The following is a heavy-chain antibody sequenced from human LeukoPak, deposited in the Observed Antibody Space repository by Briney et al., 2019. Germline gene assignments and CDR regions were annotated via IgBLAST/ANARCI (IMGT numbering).Heavy chain of an antibody. V-gene: IGHV3-21*01. CDR1: GFTFSSYS. J-gene: IGHJ4*02. D-gene: IGHD4-17*01. CDR2: ISSSSSYI. CDR3: ARGSALGYGDYEGYYFDY. Sequence: PGGSLRLSCVASGFTFSSYSMNWVRQAPGKGLEWVSSISSSSSYIYYADSVKGRFTISRDNAKNSLYLQLNSLRAEDTAVYYCARGSALGYGDYEGYYFDYWGQGTLVTVSS.